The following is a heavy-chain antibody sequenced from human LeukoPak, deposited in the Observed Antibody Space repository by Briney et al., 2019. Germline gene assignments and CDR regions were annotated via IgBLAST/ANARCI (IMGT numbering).Heavy chain of an antibody. D-gene: IGHD1-26*01. CDR3: ARDQSSGSYFWFDP. Sequence: SETLSLTCTVSGGSISSYYWSWIRQPPGKGLEWIGYIYYSGSTNYRPSLKSRVTISVDTSKNQLSLTLSSVTAADTAVYFCARDQSSGSYFWFDPGGQGTLVTVSS. CDR2: IYYSGST. CDR1: GGSISSYY. V-gene: IGHV4-59*01. J-gene: IGHJ5*02.